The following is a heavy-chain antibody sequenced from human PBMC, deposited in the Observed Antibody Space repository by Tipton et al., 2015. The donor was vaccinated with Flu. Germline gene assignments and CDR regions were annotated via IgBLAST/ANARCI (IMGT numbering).Heavy chain of an antibody. CDR1: GYTFTSYG. Sequence: QLVQSGAEVKKPGASVKVSCKASGYTFTSYGFTWVRQAPGQGLEWMGWISAYNGNTNYAQKLQGRVTMTTDTSTSTAYMEVRSLRSGDTAVYYCARGGGILWFGESFDYWGQGTLVTVSS. V-gene: IGHV1-18*01. CDR3: ARGGGILWFGESFDY. D-gene: IGHD3-10*01. CDR2: ISAYNGNT. J-gene: IGHJ4*02.